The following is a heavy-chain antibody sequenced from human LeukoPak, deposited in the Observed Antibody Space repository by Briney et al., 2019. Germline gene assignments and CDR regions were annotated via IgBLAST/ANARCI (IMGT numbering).Heavy chain of an antibody. CDR3: ARRSFDWLLSGWFDP. CDR1: GYTFTSYD. V-gene: IGHV1-8*01. D-gene: IGHD3-9*01. J-gene: IGHJ5*02. CDR2: MNPNSGNT. Sequence: ASVKVPCKASGYTFTSYDINWVRQATGQGLEWMGWMNPNSGNTGYTQKFQGRVTMTRNTSISTAYMELSSLRSEDTAVYYCARRSFDWLLSGWFDPWGQGTLVTVSS.